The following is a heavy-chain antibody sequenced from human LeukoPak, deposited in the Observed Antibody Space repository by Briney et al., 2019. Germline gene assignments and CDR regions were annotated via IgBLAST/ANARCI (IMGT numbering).Heavy chain of an antibody. D-gene: IGHD6-13*01. CDR2: IYYSGGT. CDR3: ARDPSSSWGYYFDY. J-gene: IGHJ4*02. CDR1: GGSISSSSYY. Sequence: PSETLSLTCTVSGGSISSSSYYWGWIRQPPGKGLEWIGSIYYSGGTYYNPSLKSRVTISVDTPKNQFSLKLSSVTAADTAVYYCARDPSSSWGYYFDYWGQGTLVTVSS. V-gene: IGHV4-39*07.